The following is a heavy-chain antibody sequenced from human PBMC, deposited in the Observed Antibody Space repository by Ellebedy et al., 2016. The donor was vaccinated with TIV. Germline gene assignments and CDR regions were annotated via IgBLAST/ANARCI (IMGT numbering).Heavy chain of an antibody. Sequence: MPSETLSLTCTVSGGSISSYYWSWIRQPPGKGLEWIGYFYNSVNTIYNPSLKSRVSMSVDTSKNQVSLKLRSVTAEDTAVYYCARFYESGSTEDYWGQGTLVIVSS. CDR3: ARFYESGSTEDY. CDR1: GGSISSYY. D-gene: IGHD3-10*01. CDR2: FYNSVNT. J-gene: IGHJ4*02. V-gene: IGHV4-59*08.